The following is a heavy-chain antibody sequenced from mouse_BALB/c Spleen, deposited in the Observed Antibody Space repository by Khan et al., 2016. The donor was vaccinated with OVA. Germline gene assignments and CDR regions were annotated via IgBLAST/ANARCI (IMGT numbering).Heavy chain of an antibody. CDR2: ISDGGSYT. D-gene: IGHD3-1*01. CDR1: GFTFSDYY. Sequence: EVQLVESGGGLVKPGGSLKLSCAASGFTFSDYYMYWVRQTPEKRLEWVATISDGGSYTYFPDSVEGRFTISRDHAKNKLYLQLISLKSEDTAMYYCTRGGYGAFGYWGQGTLVTVSA. J-gene: IGHJ3*01. CDR3: TRGGYGAFGY. V-gene: IGHV5-4*02.